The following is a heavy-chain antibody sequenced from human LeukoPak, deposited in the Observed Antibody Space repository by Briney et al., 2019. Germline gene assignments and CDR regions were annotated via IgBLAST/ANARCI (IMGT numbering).Heavy chain of an antibody. D-gene: IGHD2-2*01. CDR1: GGSISSYY. CDR3: ARKYCSSTRCYDYFDY. J-gene: IGHJ4*02. V-gene: IGHV4-4*09. CDR2: IYTSGST. Sequence: SGTLSLTCTVSGGSISSYYWSWIRQPPGKGLEWIGYIYTSGSTNYNPSLKSRVTISVDTSKNQFSLKLSSVTAADTAVYYCARKYCSSTRCYDYFDYWGQGTLVTVSS.